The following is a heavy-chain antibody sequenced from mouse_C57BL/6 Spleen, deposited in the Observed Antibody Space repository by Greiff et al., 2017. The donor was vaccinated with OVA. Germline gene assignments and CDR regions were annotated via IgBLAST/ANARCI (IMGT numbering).Heavy chain of an antibody. CDR2: IYPGGGYT. CDR3: ARATVVAPYYFDY. V-gene: IGHV1-63*01. J-gene: IGHJ2*01. Sequence: LQESGAELVRPGTSVKMSCKASGYTFTNYWIGWAKQRPGHGLEWIGDIYPGGGYTNYNEKFKGKATLTADKSSSTAYMQFSSLTSEDSAIYYCARATVVAPYYFDYWGQGTTLTVSS. CDR1: GYTFTNYW. D-gene: IGHD1-1*01.